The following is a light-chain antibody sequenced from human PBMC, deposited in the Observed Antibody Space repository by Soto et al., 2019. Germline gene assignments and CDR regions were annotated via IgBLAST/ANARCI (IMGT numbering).Light chain of an antibody. J-gene: IGKJ1*01. V-gene: IGKV1-6*01. Sequence: AIQLTQSPSSLSASVGDRVTIACRASQAIRYDLGWYQQKPGKAPKRLIYAASSLQSEVPSRFSGSGSGTDFTLTISSLQPEDFATYYCLQDYTYPWAFGQGTKVELK. CDR3: LQDYTYPWA. CDR1: QAIRYD. CDR2: AAS.